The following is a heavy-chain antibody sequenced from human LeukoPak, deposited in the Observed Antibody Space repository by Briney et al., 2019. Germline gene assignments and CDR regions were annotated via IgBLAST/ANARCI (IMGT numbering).Heavy chain of an antibody. CDR2: IDNDGTDT. CDR1: GFSLSRYW. V-gene: IGHV3-74*01. J-gene: IGHJ6*02. Sequence: GGSLRLSCVASGFSLSRYWMHWVRQAPGTGLVWVSYIDNDGTDTNYADSVRGRFTVSRDNAKNTLYLQMNGLRAEDTAVYYCTRGGFDHNMDVWGQGTTVT. CDR3: TRGGFDHNMDV. D-gene: IGHD1-1*01.